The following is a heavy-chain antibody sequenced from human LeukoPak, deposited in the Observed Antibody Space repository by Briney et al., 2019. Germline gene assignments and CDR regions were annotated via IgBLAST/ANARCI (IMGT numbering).Heavy chain of an antibody. CDR1: GGSISSYY. Sequence: SETLSLTCTVSGGSISSYYWSWIRQPPGKGLEWIGYIYYSGSTNYNPSLKSRVTISVDTSKNQFSLKLSSVTAADTAVYYCARRYYDILTGSPFDYWGQGTLVTVSS. J-gene: IGHJ4*02. V-gene: IGHV4-59*08. CDR3: ARRYYDILTGSPFDY. CDR2: IYYSGST. D-gene: IGHD3-9*01.